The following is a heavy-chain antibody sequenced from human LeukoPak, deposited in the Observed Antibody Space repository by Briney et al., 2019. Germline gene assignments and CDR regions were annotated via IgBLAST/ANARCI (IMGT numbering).Heavy chain of an antibody. CDR2: ISHEGSRQ. V-gene: IGHV3-30*18. Sequence: GGSLRLSCAASGFTFSTYAMHWVRQAPGKGLEWVALISHEGSRQSYADSVNGRFSISRDNSKNTLYLQMNSLGGEDTAVYFCAKHSEVAAVVAVAPTWDYWGQGALVTVSS. J-gene: IGHJ4*02. CDR1: GFTFSTYA. D-gene: IGHD6-19*01. CDR3: AKHSEVAAVVAVAPTWDY.